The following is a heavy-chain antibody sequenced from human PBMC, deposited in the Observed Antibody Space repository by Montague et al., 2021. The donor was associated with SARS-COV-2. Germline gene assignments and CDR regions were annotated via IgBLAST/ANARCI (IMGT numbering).Heavy chain of an antibody. V-gene: IGHV3-30*04. CDR2: ISYDGSNK. CDR1: GFTFSSYA. J-gene: IGHJ4*02. D-gene: IGHD3-16*02. Sequence: LRLSCAASGFTFSSYAMHWVRQAPGKGLEWVAVISYDGSNKYYADSVKGRFTISRDNSKNTLYLQMNSLRAEDTAVYYRARDNYDYVWGSYRYIYWGQGTLVTVSS. CDR3: ARDNYDYVWGSYRYIY.